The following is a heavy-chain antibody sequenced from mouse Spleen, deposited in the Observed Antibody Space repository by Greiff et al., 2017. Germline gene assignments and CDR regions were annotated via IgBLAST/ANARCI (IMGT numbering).Heavy chain of an antibody. J-gene: IGHJ1*03. CDR1: GYSITSDY. Sequence: VQLQQSGPGLAKPSQTLSLTCSVTGYSITSDYWNWIRKFPGNKLEYMGYISYSGSTYYNPSLKSRISITRDTSKNQYYLQLNSVTTEDTATYYCARSYYYGSLNWYFDVWGTGTTVTVSS. CDR2: ISYSGST. D-gene: IGHD1-1*01. CDR3: ARSYYYGSLNWYFDV. V-gene: IGHV3-8*01.